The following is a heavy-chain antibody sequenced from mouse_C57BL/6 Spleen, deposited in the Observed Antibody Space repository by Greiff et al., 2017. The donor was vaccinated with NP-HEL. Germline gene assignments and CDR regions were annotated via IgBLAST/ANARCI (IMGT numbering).Heavy chain of an antibody. D-gene: IGHD4-1*01. CDR1: GYTFTSYW. CDR3: ARSLPTGTRDY. CDR2: IDPSDSYT. V-gene: IGHV1-50*01. Sequence: VQLQQPGAELVKPGASVKLSCKASGYTFTSYWMQWVKQRPGQGLEWIGEIDPSDSYTNYNQKFKGKATLTVDTSSSTAYMQLSSLTSEDSAVYYCARSLPTGTRDYWGQGTTLTVSS. J-gene: IGHJ2*01.